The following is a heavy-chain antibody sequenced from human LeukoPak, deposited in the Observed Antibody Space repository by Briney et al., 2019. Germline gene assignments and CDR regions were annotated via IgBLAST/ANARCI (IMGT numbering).Heavy chain of an antibody. Sequence: SETLSLTCTVSGGSISSYYWSWIRQPPGKGLEWIGYIYYSGSTNYNPSLKSRVTISVDTSKNQFSLKLSSVTAADTAVYYCARGSYYYDSSGYYYDDLTGFQHWGQGTLVTVSS. J-gene: IGHJ1*01. CDR3: ARGSYYYDSSGYYYDDLTGFQH. CDR1: GGSISSYY. D-gene: IGHD3-22*01. CDR2: IYYSGST. V-gene: IGHV4-59*01.